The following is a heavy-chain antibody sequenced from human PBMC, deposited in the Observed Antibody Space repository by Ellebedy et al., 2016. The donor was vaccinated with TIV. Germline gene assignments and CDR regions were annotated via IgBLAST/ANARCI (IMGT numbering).Heavy chain of an antibody. CDR1: GFTCSSHD. V-gene: IGHV3-13*01. CDR3: AREIAVPGRWYFDL. D-gene: IGHD6-19*01. CDR2: IDTSGGT. Sequence: GGSLRLXXAASGFTCSSHDMHWVRQAAGKSLEWVSAIDTSGGTSYAAAVKGRFTISRESAKNSLYLQMNSLGDGDTAVYYCAREIAVPGRWYFDLWGRGTLVTVSS. J-gene: IGHJ2*01.